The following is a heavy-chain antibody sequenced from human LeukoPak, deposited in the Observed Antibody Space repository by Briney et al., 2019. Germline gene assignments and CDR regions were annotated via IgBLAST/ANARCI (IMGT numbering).Heavy chain of an antibody. Sequence: GGSLRLSCAASGFTFSSYGMHWVRQAPGKGLEWVAFIWYGGSNKYYADSVKGRFTISRDNSKNTLYLQMNSLRAEDTAVYYCARDRSSGLWPPTTYCFDYWGQGTLVTVSS. CDR1: GFTFSSYG. J-gene: IGHJ4*02. CDR3: ARDRSSGLWPPTTYCFDY. D-gene: IGHD5-18*01. CDR2: IWYGGSNK. V-gene: IGHV3-33*01.